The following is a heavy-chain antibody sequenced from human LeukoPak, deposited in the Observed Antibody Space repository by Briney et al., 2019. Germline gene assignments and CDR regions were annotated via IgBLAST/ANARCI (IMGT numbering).Heavy chain of an antibody. CDR2: LYSTGTT. Sequence: PSETLSLTCTVSGNFVSSGFYWVWLRQPPGKGLQWIGSLYSTGTTYYNPSLAGRVTVSIDSSRNQFSVTLRSVIATDTAVYYCASQWAVTSTRRFALWGQGSLVTVSA. D-gene: IGHD4-17*01. V-gene: IGHV4-38-2*02. CDR1: GNFVSSGFY. CDR3: ASQWAVTSTRRFAL. J-gene: IGHJ3*01.